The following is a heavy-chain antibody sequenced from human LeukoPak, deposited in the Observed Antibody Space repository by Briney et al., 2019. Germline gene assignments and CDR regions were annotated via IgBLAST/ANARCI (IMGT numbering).Heavy chain of an antibody. CDR1: GFTFSSYG. D-gene: IGHD3-3*01. CDR3: AKDWSGAFDY. V-gene: IGHV3-30*18. J-gene: IGHJ4*02. CDR2: ISYDGSNK. Sequence: GGSLRLSCAASGFTFSSYGMHWVRQAPGKGLEWVAVISYDGSNKYYADSVKGRFTISRDNSKNTLYLQMNSLRAEDTAVYYCAKDWSGAFDYWGQGTLVTVSS.